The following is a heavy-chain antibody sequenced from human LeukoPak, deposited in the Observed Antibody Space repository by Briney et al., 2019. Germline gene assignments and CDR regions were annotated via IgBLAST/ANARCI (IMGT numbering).Heavy chain of an antibody. Sequence: SETLSLTCTVSGGSISSYYWSWIRQPPGKGLEWIGYIYYSGSTNYNPSLKSRVTISVDTSKNQFSLKLSSVTAADTAVYYCARRVRSSTDAFDIWGQGTMVTVSS. CDR3: ARRVRSSTDAFDI. D-gene: IGHD6-13*01. J-gene: IGHJ3*02. V-gene: IGHV4-59*08. CDR1: GGSISSYY. CDR2: IYYSGST.